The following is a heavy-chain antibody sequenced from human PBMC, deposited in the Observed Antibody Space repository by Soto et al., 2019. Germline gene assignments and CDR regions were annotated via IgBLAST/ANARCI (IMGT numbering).Heavy chain of an antibody. V-gene: IGHV3-64*01. D-gene: IGHD6-6*01. CDR1: GFTLSGYA. CDR3: ARHARPDFYYMDL. Sequence: EVQLAESGGGLAQPGGSLRLSCAASGFTLSGYAMDWVRQAPGKGLEYVSGISSNGVGTYYANSVQGRFTISRDNSKKTVYLQMRSLSPEDMAVYYCARHARPDFYYMDLWGKGTTVTVS. CDR2: ISSNGVGT. J-gene: IGHJ6*03.